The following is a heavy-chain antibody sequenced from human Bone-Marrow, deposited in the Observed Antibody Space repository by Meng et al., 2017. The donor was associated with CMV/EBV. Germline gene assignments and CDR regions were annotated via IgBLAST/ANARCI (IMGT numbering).Heavy chain of an antibody. V-gene: IGHV3-74*01. CDR3: ARRKSSSSVGGMDV. J-gene: IGHJ6*02. Sequence: GESLKISCAASGFTFDDYAMHWVRQAPGKGLVWVSRINSDGSSTSYTDSVKGRFTISRDNAKNTLYLQMNSLRAEDTAVYYCARRKSSSSVGGMDVWGQGTTVTVSS. D-gene: IGHD6-6*01. CDR1: GFTFDDYA. CDR2: INSDGSST.